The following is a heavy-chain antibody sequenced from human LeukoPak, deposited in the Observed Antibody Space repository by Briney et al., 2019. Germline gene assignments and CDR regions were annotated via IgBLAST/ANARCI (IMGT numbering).Heavy chain of an antibody. CDR1: GFTFSSYS. CDR3: ARADYYDSSGYYDC. D-gene: IGHD3-22*01. V-gene: IGHV3-48*01. Sequence: GGSLRLSCAASGFTFSSYSMNWVRQAPGKGLEWVSYISSSSSTIYYADSVKGRFTISRDNAKNSLYLQMNSLRAEDTAVYYCARADYYDSSGYYDCWGQGTLVTVSS. CDR2: ISSSSSTI. J-gene: IGHJ4*02.